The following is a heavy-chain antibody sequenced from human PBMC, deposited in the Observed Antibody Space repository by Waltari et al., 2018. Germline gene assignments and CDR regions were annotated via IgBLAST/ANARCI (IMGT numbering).Heavy chain of an antibody. CDR1: GFTFSRSW. Sequence: EVQLVESGGGLVQPGGSLRLSCAASGFTFSRSWMSWVRQAPGKGLECVANINEDASVKYYVDSVKGRFTISRDNAKNSLYLQMNSLRVEDTAVYFCAHDYGDSGRTYWGQGTLVTVSS. J-gene: IGHJ4*02. V-gene: IGHV3-7*01. D-gene: IGHD4-17*01. CDR3: AHDYGDSGRTY. CDR2: INEDASVK.